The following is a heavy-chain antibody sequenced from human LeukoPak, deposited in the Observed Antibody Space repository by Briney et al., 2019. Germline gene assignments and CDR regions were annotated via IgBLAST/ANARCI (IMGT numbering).Heavy chain of an antibody. CDR3: ARVRSGWMGIDY. CDR1: GGTFSSYT. Sequence: ASVKVSCKASGGTFSSYTISCVRQAPGQGLEWMGRIIPILGIANYAQKFQGRVTITADKSTSTGCMELSSLRSEDTAVYCCARVRSGWMGIDYWGQGTLVTVSS. D-gene: IGHD6-19*01. V-gene: IGHV1-69*02. CDR2: IIPILGIA. J-gene: IGHJ4*02.